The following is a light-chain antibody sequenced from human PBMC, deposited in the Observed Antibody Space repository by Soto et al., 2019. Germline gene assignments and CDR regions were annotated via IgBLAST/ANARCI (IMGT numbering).Light chain of an antibody. CDR2: DAS. CDR3: QQYNNWPLYT. CDR1: QSVCGN. J-gene: IGKJ2*01. V-gene: IGKV3-15*01. Sequence: EIVMTQSPATLSVSPGERATLSFRASQSVCGNLAWYRQRPGRAPRLLLYDASTRATDIPARFSGSGSGTEVTLTISSLQSEDFARDYCQQYNNWPLYTFGQGTKLEIK.